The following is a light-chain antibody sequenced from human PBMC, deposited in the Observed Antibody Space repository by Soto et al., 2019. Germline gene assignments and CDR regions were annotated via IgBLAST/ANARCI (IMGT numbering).Light chain of an antibody. CDR2: DVS. V-gene: IGLV2-14*01. CDR3: SSYTSSSTEV. CDR1: SSDVGGYNY. J-gene: IGLJ1*01. Sequence: QSVLTQPASVSGSPGQSITISCTGTSSDVGGYNYVSWYQQHPGKAPKLMIYDVSNRPSGVSNRFSGSKSGNTASLTISGLQAEDEADYYCSSYTSSSTEVFVTGTKVTGL.